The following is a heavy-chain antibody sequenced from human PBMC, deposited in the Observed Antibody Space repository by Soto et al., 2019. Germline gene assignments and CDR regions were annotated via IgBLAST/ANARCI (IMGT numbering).Heavy chain of an antibody. CDR1: RFTFSSYG. J-gene: IGHJ6*02. CDR3: ASGYYDSSGYSSAYYYYGMDI. CDR2: IWYDGSSK. D-gene: IGHD3-22*01. V-gene: IGHV3-33*01. Sequence: PGGSLRLSCAASRFTFSSYGMHWVRQAPGKGLEWVAVIWYDGSSKYYADSVKGRFTISRDNSKNTLYLQMNSLRVEDTAVYYCASGYYDSSGYSSAYYYYGMDIWGHGTTVTVSS.